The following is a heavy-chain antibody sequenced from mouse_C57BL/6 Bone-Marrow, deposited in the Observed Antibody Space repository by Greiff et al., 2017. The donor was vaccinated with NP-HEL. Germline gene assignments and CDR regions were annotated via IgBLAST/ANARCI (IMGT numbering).Heavy chain of an antibody. Sequence: QVQLQQPGAELVKPGASVKMSCKASGYTFTSYWITWVKQRPGQGLEWIGDIYPGSGSTNYNEKFKGKATLTVDTASITAYMQLSSLTSEDSAVYYCASGYYYGRGFDYWGQGTTLTVSS. D-gene: IGHD1-1*01. CDR1: GYTFTSYW. J-gene: IGHJ2*01. V-gene: IGHV1-55*01. CDR3: ASGYYYGRGFDY. CDR2: IYPGSGST.